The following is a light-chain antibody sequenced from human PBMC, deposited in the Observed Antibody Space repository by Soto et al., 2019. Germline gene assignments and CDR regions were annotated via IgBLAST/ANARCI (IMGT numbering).Light chain of an antibody. V-gene: IGKV3D-20*02. Sequence: EFMLTQSPGTLSLSPGERATLSFRASQTVRNNYLAWYQQKPGQAPRLLIYDASSRATGIPDRFSGGWSGTEFTLTIDSLQSEDFATYYCQQSYSTPRTFGQGTKVDI. CDR1: QTVRNNY. CDR2: DAS. J-gene: IGKJ1*01. CDR3: QQSYSTPRT.